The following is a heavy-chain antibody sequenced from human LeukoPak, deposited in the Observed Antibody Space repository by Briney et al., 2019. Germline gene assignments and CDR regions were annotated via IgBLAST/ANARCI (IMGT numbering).Heavy chain of an antibody. J-gene: IGHJ5*02. Sequence: PGGSLRLSCAASGFTFSSYGMHWVCQAPGKGLEWVAFIRYDGSNKYYADSVKGRFTISRDNSKNTLYLQMNSLRAEDTAVYYCARDPNSFDYGDKREWFDPWGQGTLVTVSS. CDR3: ARDPNSFDYGDKREWFDP. CDR1: GFTFSSYG. D-gene: IGHD4-23*01. V-gene: IGHV3-30*02. CDR2: IRYDGSNK.